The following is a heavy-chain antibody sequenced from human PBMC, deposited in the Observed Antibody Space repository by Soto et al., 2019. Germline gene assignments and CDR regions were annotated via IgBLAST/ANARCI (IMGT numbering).Heavy chain of an antibody. J-gene: IGHJ4*02. D-gene: IGHD3-16*02. Sequence: QVTLKESGPVLVKPTETLTLTCTVSGFSLSNARMGVSWIRQPPVKALEWLAHIFSNDEKSYSTSLKSRLTSSTDTSKSQVVLTMTNMDPVDTATYYCARISYRSWNDYWGQGTLVTVSS. CDR1: GFSLSNARMG. CDR3: ARISYRSWNDY. V-gene: IGHV2-26*01. CDR2: IFSNDEK.